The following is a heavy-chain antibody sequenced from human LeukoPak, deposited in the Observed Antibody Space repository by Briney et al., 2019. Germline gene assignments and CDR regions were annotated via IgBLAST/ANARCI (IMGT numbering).Heavy chain of an antibody. CDR3: AKDITPGDSVAFDI. D-gene: IGHD2-21*02. CDR2: ISGDGGST. J-gene: IGHJ3*02. Sequence: PGGSLRLSCAASGFTFDDYAMHWVRQAPGKGLEWVSLISGDGGSTYYADSVKGRFTISRDNSKNSLYLQMNSLRTEDTALYYCAKDITPGDSVAFDIWGQGTMVSVSS. V-gene: IGHV3-43*02. CDR1: GFTFDDYA.